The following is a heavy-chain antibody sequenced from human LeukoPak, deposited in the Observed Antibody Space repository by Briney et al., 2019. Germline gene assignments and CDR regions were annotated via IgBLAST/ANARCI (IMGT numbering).Heavy chain of an antibody. CDR3: ARDLKRYCSSTSCPGGFDP. Sequence: ASVKVSCKASGYTFTSYGISWVRQAPGQGLEWMGWISAYNGNTNYAQKPQGRVTTTTDTSTSTAYMELRSLRSDDTAVYYCARDLKRYCSSTSCPGGFDPWGQGTLVTVSS. D-gene: IGHD2-2*01. CDR2: ISAYNGNT. J-gene: IGHJ5*02. V-gene: IGHV1-18*01. CDR1: GYTFTSYG.